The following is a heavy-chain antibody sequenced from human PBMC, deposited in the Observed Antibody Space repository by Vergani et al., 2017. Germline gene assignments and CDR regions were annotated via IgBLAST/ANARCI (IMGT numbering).Heavy chain of an antibody. J-gene: IGHJ5*02. CDR3: AREEPFFVSAAAAVFDP. CDR2: INHSGST. CDR1: GGSFSGYY. D-gene: IGHD6-13*01. Sequence: QVQLQQWGAGLLKPSETLSLTCAVYGGSFSGYYWSWIRQPPGKGLEWIGEINHSGSTNYNPSLKSRVTISVDTSKNQFSLKLSSVTAADTAVYYCAREEPFFVSAAAAVFDPWGQGTLVTVSS. V-gene: IGHV4-34*01.